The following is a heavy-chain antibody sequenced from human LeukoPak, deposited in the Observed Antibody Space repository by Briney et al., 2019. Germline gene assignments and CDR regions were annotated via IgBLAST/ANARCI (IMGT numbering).Heavy chain of an antibody. CDR1: GFTFSSYS. CDR2: IRSSSSYI. J-gene: IGHJ5*02. D-gene: IGHD4-11*01. V-gene: IGHV3-21*01. Sequence: GGLRLSCAASGFTFSSYSMNWVRQAPGKGLEWVSSIRSSSSYIYYADSVKGRFTISRDNAKNSLYLQMNSLRAEDTAVYYCARVRGRFPLMTTVNGDNWFDPWGQGTLVTVSS. CDR3: ARVRGRFPLMTTVNGDNWFDP.